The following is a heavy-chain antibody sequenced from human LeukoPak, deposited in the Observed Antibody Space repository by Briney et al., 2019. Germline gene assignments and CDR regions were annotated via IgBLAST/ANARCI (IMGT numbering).Heavy chain of an antibody. V-gene: IGHV1-2*06. CDR3: ARVLAAAGIEEYFQH. CDR2: INPNSGGT. J-gene: IGHJ1*01. Sequence: ASVKVSCKXSGYTFTGNYMHWVRQAPGQGLEWMGRINPNSGGTNYAQKFQGRVTMTRDTSISTAYMELSRLRSDDTAVYYCARVLAAAGIEEYFQHWGQGTLVTVSS. D-gene: IGHD6-13*01. CDR1: GYTFTGNY.